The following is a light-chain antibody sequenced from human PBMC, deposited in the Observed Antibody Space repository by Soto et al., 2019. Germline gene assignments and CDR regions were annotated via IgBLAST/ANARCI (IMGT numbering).Light chain of an antibody. CDR2: DAS. CDR3: LQHNSYPRT. V-gene: IGKV1-5*01. Sequence: IQMTQSPSTLSASVGDIVTITCRASQSIGSWLAWYQQKPGKAPKLLIYDASNLESGVPSRFSGSGSGTEFTLTISSLQPEDFATYYCLQHNSYPRTFGQGTKVDIK. CDR1: QSIGSW. J-gene: IGKJ1*01.